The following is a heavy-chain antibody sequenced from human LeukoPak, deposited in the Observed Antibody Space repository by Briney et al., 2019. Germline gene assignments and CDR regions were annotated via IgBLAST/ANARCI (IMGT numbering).Heavy chain of an antibody. CDR1: GVSFSGYS. Sequence: PGGSLRLSCATSGVSFSGYSARWDCQAPGKGLEWVAHIKQDASEKYYVVSVKGRFTISRDNAKNSLYLQMNSLRAHETAVYSCSLVSEDHYDFSGSGGVYFHSWGQGTLVTVSS. J-gene: IGHJ4*02. V-gene: IGHV3-7*01. D-gene: IGHD3-22*01. CDR2: IKQDASEK. CDR3: SLVSEDHYDFSGSGGVYFHS.